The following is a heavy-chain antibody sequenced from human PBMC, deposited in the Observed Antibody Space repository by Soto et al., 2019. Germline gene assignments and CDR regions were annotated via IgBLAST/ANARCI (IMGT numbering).Heavy chain of an antibody. CDR2: IYYIGST. Sequence: PSETLSLTCTVSGGSISSYYWSWIRQPPGKGLEWIGYIYYIGSTNYNPSLKSRVTISVDTSKNQLSLKLNSVTAADTAVYYCARRYGYYFDYWGQGTLVTVSS. CDR1: GGSISSYY. V-gene: IGHV4-59*08. CDR3: ARRYGYYFDY. D-gene: IGHD4-17*01. J-gene: IGHJ4*02.